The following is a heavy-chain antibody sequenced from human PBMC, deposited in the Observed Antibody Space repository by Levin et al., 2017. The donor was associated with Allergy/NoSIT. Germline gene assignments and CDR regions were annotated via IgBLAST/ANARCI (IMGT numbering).Heavy chain of an antibody. CDR3: ARMGDTAMGDPFDY. D-gene: IGHD5-18*01. Sequence: SQTLSLTCTVSGGSISNSYWSWIRQPPGKGLEWIGYIYYSGTTNYNPSLKSRVTISVDTSKSQFSLKLTSVTAADTAIYYCARMGDTAMGDPFDYWGQGTLVTVSS. J-gene: IGHJ4*02. CDR2: IYYSGTT. V-gene: IGHV4-59*01. CDR1: GGSISNSY.